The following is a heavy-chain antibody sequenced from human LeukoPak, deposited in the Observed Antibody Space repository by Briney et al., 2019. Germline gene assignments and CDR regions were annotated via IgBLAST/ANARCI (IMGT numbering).Heavy chain of an antibody. CDR1: GFTFSSYG. Sequence: GGSLRLSCAASGFTFSSYGMHWVRQAPGKGLEWVAFIRYDGSNKYYADSVKGRFTISRDNSKNTLYLQMNSLRAEDTAVYYCAKDQASIAVAGENFDYWGQGTLVTVSS. CDR2: IRYDGSNK. CDR3: AKDQASIAVAGENFDY. J-gene: IGHJ4*02. D-gene: IGHD6-19*01. V-gene: IGHV3-30*02.